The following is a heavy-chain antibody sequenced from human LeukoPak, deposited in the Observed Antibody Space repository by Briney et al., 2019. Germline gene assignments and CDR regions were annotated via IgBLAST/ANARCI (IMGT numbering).Heavy chain of an antibody. CDR1: GYTFTGYY. D-gene: IGHD3-16*02. CDR2: INPNSGGT. Sequence: EASVKVSCKASGYTFTGYYMHWVRQAPGQGLEWMGWINPNSGGTNYAQKFQGRVTMTRDTSISTAYMELSRLRSDDTAVYYCARGSDYVWGSYRYPDYWGQGTLVTVSS. J-gene: IGHJ4*02. CDR3: ARGSDYVWGSYRYPDY. V-gene: IGHV1-2*02.